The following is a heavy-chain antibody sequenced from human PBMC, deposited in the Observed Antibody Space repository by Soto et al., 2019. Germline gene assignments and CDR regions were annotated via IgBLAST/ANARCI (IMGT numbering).Heavy chain of an antibody. D-gene: IGHD4-4*01. CDR1: GLTVSGKKY. Sequence: DVQLVESGGGLIQPGGSLRLSCAAFGLTVSGKKYISWVRQAPGKGLEWVSALYDVDGTYYADSVKGRFTTSIDTPRTIVYLQMNSLRLDDTAVYFCATWHLQEHAYDIWGQGITVTVSS. CDR3: ATWHLQEHAYDI. CDR2: LYDVDGT. J-gene: IGHJ3*02. V-gene: IGHV3-53*01.